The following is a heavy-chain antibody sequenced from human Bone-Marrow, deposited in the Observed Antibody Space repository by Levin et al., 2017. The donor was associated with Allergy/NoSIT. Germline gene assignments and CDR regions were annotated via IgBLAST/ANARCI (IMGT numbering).Heavy chain of an antibody. CDR2: IDPSDSYT. J-gene: IGHJ3*02. V-gene: IGHV5-10-1*01. D-gene: IGHD3-10*01. CDR3: ARQHYFGSETDYDAFHI. CDR1: GYTFSTYW. Sequence: GGSLRLSCEGSGYTFSTYWINWVRQMPGKGLEWMGRIDPSDSYTNYSPSFQGHVIISVDKSISTAYLQRSSLKASDTATYFCARQHYFGSETDYDAFHIWGQGTMVTVSS.